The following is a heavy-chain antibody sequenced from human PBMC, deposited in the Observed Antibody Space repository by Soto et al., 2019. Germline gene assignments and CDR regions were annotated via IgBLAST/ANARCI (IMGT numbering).Heavy chain of an antibody. J-gene: IGHJ6*03. CDR1: GEAFTPYY. CDR2: VHHTGSA. V-gene: IGHV4-34*01. CDR3: ARTNIVRDSWYIDV. Sequence: SETLSLTCAVYGEAFTPYYWTWIRQPPGKGLEWLGEVHHTGSATVNPSLNSRVTISVDTSKQQFSLGLSSVTAADTAVYYCARTNIVRDSWYIDVWGKGTTVTVSS. D-gene: IGHD3-3*01.